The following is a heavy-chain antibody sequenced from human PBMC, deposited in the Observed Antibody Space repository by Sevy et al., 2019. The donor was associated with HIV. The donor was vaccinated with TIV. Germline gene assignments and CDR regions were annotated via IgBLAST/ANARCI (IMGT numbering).Heavy chain of an antibody. CDR3: AREDIRVAGLGYYFHS. Sequence: GGSLRLSCAASGFSISGYSMHWVRQAPGKGLEWVAVIWYDGTNREYADSVKGRFTISRDNSKNTLYLQMNSLRVEDTAVYYCAREDIRVAGLGYYFHSWGQGTLVTVSS. V-gene: IGHV3-33*01. D-gene: IGHD6-19*01. CDR1: GFSISGYS. CDR2: IWYDGTNR. J-gene: IGHJ4*02.